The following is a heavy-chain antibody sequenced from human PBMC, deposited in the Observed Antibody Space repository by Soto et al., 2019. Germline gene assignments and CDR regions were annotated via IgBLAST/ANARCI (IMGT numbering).Heavy chain of an antibody. CDR1: GYPFTSYS. CDR2: ISTYNGNT. Sequence: QVQLMQSGAEVKKPGASVKVSCKASGYPFTSYSISWVRQAPGQGLEWMGWISTYNGNTNYAQKFQGRLTMTTDTSTRTAYREVRSLSSDATAVSYCARGVDYFYQYMDVWGKGTTVTVSS. J-gene: IGHJ6*03. V-gene: IGHV1-18*01. CDR3: ARGVDYFYQYMDV.